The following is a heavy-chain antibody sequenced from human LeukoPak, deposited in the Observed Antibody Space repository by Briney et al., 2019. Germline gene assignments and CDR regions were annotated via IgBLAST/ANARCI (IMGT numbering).Heavy chain of an antibody. J-gene: IGHJ6*02. CDR1: GFTVDTYW. CDR2: ISGSGGST. V-gene: IGHV3-23*01. CDR3: AKDPSYCSSTSCPIRGYYYGMDV. D-gene: IGHD2-2*01. Sequence: PGGSLRLSCVASGFTVDTYWMSWVRQAPGKGLEWVSAISGSGGSTYYADSVKGRFTISRDNSKNTLYLQMNSLRAEDTAVYYCAKDPSYCSSTSCPIRGYYYGMDVWGQGTTVTVSS.